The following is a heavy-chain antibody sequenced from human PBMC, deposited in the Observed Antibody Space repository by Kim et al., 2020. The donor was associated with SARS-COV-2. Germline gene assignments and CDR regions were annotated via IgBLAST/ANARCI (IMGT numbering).Heavy chain of an antibody. CDR1: GFTFSRYG. D-gene: IGHD6-19*01. CDR3: AKGDYSSGWSTPDY. V-gene: IGHV3-30*18. J-gene: IGHJ4*02. CDR2: ISSDGSNK. Sequence: GGSLRLSCAAYGFTFSRYGMNWVRQAPGKGLEWAAVISSDGSNKFYADSVKGRFTISRDNSKNTLYLQMNSLRAEDTAVYYCAKGDYSSGWSTPDYWGQGTLVTVSS.